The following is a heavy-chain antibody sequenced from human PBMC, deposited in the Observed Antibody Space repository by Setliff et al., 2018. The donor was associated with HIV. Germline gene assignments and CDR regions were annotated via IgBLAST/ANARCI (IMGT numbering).Heavy chain of an antibody. V-gene: IGHV4-59*01. CDR1: GGSISSYY. CDR3: ARIFGDQGYYYGMDV. Sequence: SETLSLTCTVSGGSISSYYWSWVRQPPGKGLEWIGYIYYSGSTNYNPSIKSRVTISVDTSKNQFSLRLSSVIAADTAVDYCARIFGDQGYYYGMDVWGQGTTVTVSS. D-gene: IGHD3-3*01. CDR2: IYYSGST. J-gene: IGHJ6*02.